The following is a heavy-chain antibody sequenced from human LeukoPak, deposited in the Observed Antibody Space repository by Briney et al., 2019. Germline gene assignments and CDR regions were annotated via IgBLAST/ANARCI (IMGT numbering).Heavy chain of an antibody. V-gene: IGHV4-38-2*02. J-gene: IGHJ4*02. CDR3: ARTAIEQQLVLY. D-gene: IGHD6-13*01. Sequence: SSETLSLTCTVSGYSISSGHYWGWIRQPPGKGLEWIGSIYHSGSTYYNPSLKSRVTISVDTSKNQFSLKLSSVTAADTAVYYCARTAIEQQLVLYWGQGTLVTVSS. CDR2: IYHSGST. CDR1: GYSISSGHY.